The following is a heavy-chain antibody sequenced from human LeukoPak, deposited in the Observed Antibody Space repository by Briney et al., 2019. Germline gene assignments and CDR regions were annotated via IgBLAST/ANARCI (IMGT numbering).Heavy chain of an antibody. CDR3: AREHLMVRGVIWGGDYYYYGMDV. D-gene: IGHD3-10*01. CDR1: GYTFTSYD. J-gene: IGHJ6*02. V-gene: IGHV1-8*01. Sequence: ASVKVSCKASGYTFTSYDINWVRQATGQGLEWMGWMNPNSGNTGYAQKFQGRVTMTRNTSISTAYMELSSLRSEDTAVYYCAREHLMVRGVIWGGDYYYYGMDVWGQGTTVTVSS. CDR2: MNPNSGNT.